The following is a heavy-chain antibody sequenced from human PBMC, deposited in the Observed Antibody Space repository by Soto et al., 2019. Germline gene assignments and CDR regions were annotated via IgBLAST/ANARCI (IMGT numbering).Heavy chain of an antibody. CDR2: ISYDGSNK. CDR1: GFTLSSYG. V-gene: IGHV3-30*18. Sequence: GGSLRLSCAASGFTLSSYGMHWVRQAPGEGLEWVAVISYDGSNKYYADSVKGRFTVSRDNSKNTLYLQMNSLRAEDTAVYYCAKDLKPLWFGELCFDYWGQGTLVTVSS. D-gene: IGHD3-10*01. CDR3: AKDLKPLWFGELCFDY. J-gene: IGHJ4*02.